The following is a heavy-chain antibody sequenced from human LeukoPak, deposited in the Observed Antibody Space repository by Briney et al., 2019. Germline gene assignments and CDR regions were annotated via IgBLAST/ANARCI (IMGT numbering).Heavy chain of an antibody. CDR2: IYYSGST. V-gene: IGHV4-59*01. J-gene: IGHJ4*02. CDR3: ARGGGYSYGYGNFDY. CDR1: GGSISSYY. Sequence: SETLSLTCTVSGGSISSYYWSWIRQPPGKGLEWIGYIYYSGSTNYNPSLKSRVTISVDTSKNQFSLKLSSVTAADTAVYYCARGGGYSYGYGNFDYWGQGTLVTVSS. D-gene: IGHD5-18*01.